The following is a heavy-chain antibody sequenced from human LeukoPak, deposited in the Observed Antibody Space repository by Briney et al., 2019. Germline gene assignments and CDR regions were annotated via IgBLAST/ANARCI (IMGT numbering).Heavy chain of an antibody. V-gene: IGHV3-30*04. CDR2: ISYDGSNK. D-gene: IGHD2-2*01. Sequence: PGRSLRLSCAASGFTFSSYAMHWVRQAPGKGLEWVAVISYDGSNKYYADSVKGRFTISRDNSKNTLYLQMSSLRAEDTAVYYCAREANIVVVPATGGFDPWGQGTLVTVSS. CDR1: GFTFSSYA. J-gene: IGHJ5*02. CDR3: AREANIVVVPATGGFDP.